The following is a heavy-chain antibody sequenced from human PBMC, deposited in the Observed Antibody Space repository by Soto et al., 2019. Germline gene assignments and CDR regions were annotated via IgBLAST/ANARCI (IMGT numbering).Heavy chain of an antibody. D-gene: IGHD6-19*01. CDR3: ARDGRERQWLDFFDY. V-gene: IGHV3-30*04. Sequence: QVQLVESGGGVVQPGTSLRLSCAASGFTFSSYAIHWVRQAPGEWLEWVAVMSHDGKNKYYAESVKGRFTISRDNSKNTLYLQMNSLIPEDTALYFCARDGRERQWLDFFDYWGQGTLVTVSS. CDR2: MSHDGKNK. CDR1: GFTFSSYA. J-gene: IGHJ4*02.